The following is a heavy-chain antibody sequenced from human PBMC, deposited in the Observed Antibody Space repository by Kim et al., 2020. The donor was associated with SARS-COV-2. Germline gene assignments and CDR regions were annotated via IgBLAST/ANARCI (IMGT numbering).Heavy chain of an antibody. CDR2: ISSSGSTI. CDR3: AITTVTTDYYYGMDV. CDR1: GFTFSSYE. Sequence: GGSLRLSCAASGFTFSSYEMNWVRQAPGKGLEWVSYISSSGSTIYYADSVKGRFTISRDNAKNSLYLQMNSLRAEDTAVYYCAITTVTTDYYYGMDVWGQGTTVTVSS. V-gene: IGHV3-48*03. D-gene: IGHD4-17*01. J-gene: IGHJ6*02.